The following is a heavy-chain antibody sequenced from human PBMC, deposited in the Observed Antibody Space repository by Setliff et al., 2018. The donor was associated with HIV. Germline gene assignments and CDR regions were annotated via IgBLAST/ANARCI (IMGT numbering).Heavy chain of an antibody. V-gene: IGHV3-23*03. Sequence: GGSLRLSCAASGFTFSNYAVTWVRQAPGKGLEWVSIIYTDDSNTYYAESVKGRFTISRDNSKNTLYLQMNSLRAEDTAVYYCAKHFLLWSNAFHIWGQGTMVTVSS. D-gene: IGHD2-21*01. CDR3: AKHFLLWSNAFHI. J-gene: IGHJ3*02. CDR1: GFTFSNYA. CDR2: IYTDDSNT.